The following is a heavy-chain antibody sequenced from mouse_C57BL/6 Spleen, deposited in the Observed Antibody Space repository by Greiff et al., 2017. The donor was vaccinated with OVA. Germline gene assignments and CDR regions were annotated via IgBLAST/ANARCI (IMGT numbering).Heavy chain of an antibody. Sequence: QVQLQQPGAELVRPGSSVKLSCKASGYTFTSYWMDWVKQRPGQGLEWIGNIYPSDSETHYNQKFKDKATLTVDTSSSTAYMQLSSLTSEDSAVYYCARRALPGAWFAYWGQGTLVTVSA. V-gene: IGHV1-61*01. CDR1: GYTFTSYW. CDR2: IYPSDSET. D-gene: IGHD5-5*01. CDR3: ARRALPGAWFAY. J-gene: IGHJ3*01.